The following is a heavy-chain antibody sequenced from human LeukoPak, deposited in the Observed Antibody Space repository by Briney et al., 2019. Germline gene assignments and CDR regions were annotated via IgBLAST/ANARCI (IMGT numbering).Heavy chain of an antibody. CDR2: IYTSGST. CDR1: GGSISSYY. Sequence: SEALSLTCTVSGGSISSYYWSWIRQPAGKGLEWIGRIYTSGSTNYNPSLKSRVTMSVDTSKNQFSLKLSSVTAADTAVYYCARDSGAWSSSGYFDYWGQGTLVTVSS. CDR3: ARDSGAWSSSGYFDY. D-gene: IGHD6-6*01. J-gene: IGHJ4*02. V-gene: IGHV4-4*07.